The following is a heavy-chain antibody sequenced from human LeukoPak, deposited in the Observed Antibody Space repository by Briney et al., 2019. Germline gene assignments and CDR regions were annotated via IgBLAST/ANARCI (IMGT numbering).Heavy chain of an antibody. CDR1: GFTFDDYG. CDR2: INWNGGST. D-gene: IGHD6-19*01. V-gene: IGHV3-20*04. CDR3: ARDAAAVAGGVYYYYYMDV. J-gene: IGHJ6*03. Sequence: RPGGSLRLSCAASGFTFDDYGMSWVRQAPGKWLEWVSGINWNGGSTGYIDSVKGRFTISRDNAKNSLYLQMNSLRAEDTALYYCARDAAAVAGGVYYYYYMDVWGKGTTVTVSS.